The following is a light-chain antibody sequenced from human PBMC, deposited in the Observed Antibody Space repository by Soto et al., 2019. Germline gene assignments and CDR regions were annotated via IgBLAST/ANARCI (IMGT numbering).Light chain of an antibody. CDR2: DVS. CDR3: RSYISSTTGV. CDR1: SSDVGGYNY. V-gene: IGLV2-14*03. J-gene: IGLJ2*01. Sequence: QSALTQPASVSGSPGQSITISCTGTSSDVGGYNYVSWYQHHPGKAPKLMIYDVSNRPSGVSNRFSGSKSGNTASLTISGLQAEDEADYYCRSYISSTTGVFGGGTKLTVL.